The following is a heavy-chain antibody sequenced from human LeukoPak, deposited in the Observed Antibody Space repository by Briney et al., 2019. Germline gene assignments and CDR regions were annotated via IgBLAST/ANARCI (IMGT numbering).Heavy chain of an antibody. V-gene: IGHV4-38-2*02. Sequence: SETLSLTCTVSGYSITSAYYWGWIRQPPGKGLEWIGSFFLKGSTYYNPSLKSRVTISVDTSKNQFSLTLSSVTAADAAVYYCARVARCTSCFDVDYWGQGTLVTVSS. CDR3: ARVARCTSCFDVDY. CDR2: FFLKGST. J-gene: IGHJ4*02. D-gene: IGHD2-2*01. CDR1: GYSITSAYY.